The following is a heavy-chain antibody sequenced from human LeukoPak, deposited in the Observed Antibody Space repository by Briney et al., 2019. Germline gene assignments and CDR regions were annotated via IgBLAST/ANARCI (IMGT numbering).Heavy chain of an antibody. J-gene: IGHJ4*02. CDR2: IYSGGYT. Sequence: TGGSLRLSCAASGFTVSSTYLTWVRQAPRKGLEWLSVIYSGGYTYYADSVKGRFFISRDISENMVYLQMNSLSVEDTAVYFCARGRPAHYFDSWGPGTLVTVS. CDR3: ARGRPAHYFDS. D-gene: IGHD6-6*01. CDR1: GFTVSSTY. V-gene: IGHV3-66*01.